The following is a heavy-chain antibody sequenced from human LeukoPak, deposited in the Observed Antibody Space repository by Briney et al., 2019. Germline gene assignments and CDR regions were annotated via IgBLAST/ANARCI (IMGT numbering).Heavy chain of an antibody. D-gene: IGHD3-3*01. CDR3: ARDHYDFWSGYYLLYYFDY. J-gene: IGHJ4*02. CDR2: MNPNSGNT. Sequence: ASVKVSCKASGYTFTSYDINWVRQATGQGLEWVGWMNPNSGNTGYAQKFQGRVTMTRNTSISTAYMELRSLRSDDTAVYYCARDHYDFWSGYYLLYYFDYWGQGTLVTVSS. V-gene: IGHV1-8*01. CDR1: GYTFTSYD.